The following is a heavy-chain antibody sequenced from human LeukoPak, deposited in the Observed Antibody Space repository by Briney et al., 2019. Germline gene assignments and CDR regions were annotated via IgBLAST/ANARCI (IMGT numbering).Heavy chain of an antibody. CDR2: ISGSGLSI. Sequence: GGSLRLSCAASGFIFSSYAMNWVRQGPGKGLEWVSLISGSGLSIYYADSVKGRFTISRDNSKKTLYLQMNSLRAEDTAVYYCAKTAVASGGYMDVWGKGTTVTVSS. CDR1: GFIFSSYA. J-gene: IGHJ6*03. D-gene: IGHD4-23*01. V-gene: IGHV3-23*01. CDR3: AKTAVASGGYMDV.